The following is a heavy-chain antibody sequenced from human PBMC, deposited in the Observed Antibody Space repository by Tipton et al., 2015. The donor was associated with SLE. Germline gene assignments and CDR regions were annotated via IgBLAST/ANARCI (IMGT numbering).Heavy chain of an antibody. V-gene: IGHV1-3*04. CDR3: ATYLITALDY. CDR2: INTANGHT. CDR1: GYSFKTYA. J-gene: IGHJ4*02. Sequence: QLVQSGAEVKKPGASVKVSCKASGYSFKTYAMHWVRQAPGQRLEWMGWINTANGHTQYSQKFQGRVTISTDTSASTAYLELNSLRSEDTAVYYCATYLITALDYWGQGTLVTVSS. D-gene: IGHD1-20*01.